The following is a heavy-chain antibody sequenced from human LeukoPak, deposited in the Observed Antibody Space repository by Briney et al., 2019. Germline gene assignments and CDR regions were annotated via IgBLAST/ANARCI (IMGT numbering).Heavy chain of an antibody. CDR2: ISWDGGST. CDR3: AKEPLGGTYIDY. V-gene: IGHV3-43D*03. D-gene: IGHD1-26*01. J-gene: IGHJ4*02. Sequence: QAGGSLRLSCAASGFTFDDYAMHWVRQAPGKGLEWVSLISWDGGSTYYADSVKGRFTISRDNSKNSLYLQMNSLRAEDTAVYYCAKEPLGGTYIDYWGQGTLVTVSS. CDR1: GFTFDDYA.